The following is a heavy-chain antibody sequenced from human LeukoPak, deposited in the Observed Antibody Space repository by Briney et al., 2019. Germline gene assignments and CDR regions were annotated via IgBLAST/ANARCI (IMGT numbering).Heavy chain of an antibody. CDR3: ARDIGYGSGSSYWYFDL. Sequence: SETLSLTCAVSGGSISSGGYSWSWIRQPPGKGLEWIGYICHSGSTHYNPSLKSRVTISVDRSKNQFSLRVSSVTAADTAVYYCARDIGYGSGSSYWYFDLWGRGTLVTVSS. D-gene: IGHD3-10*01. J-gene: IGHJ2*01. V-gene: IGHV4-30-2*01. CDR2: ICHSGST. CDR1: GGSISSGGYS.